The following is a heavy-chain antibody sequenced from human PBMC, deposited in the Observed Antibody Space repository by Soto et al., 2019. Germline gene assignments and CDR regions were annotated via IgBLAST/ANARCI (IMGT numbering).Heavy chain of an antibody. CDR1: GFTFSSYA. CDR3: AKIGSSSSVSLPLVLLDY. J-gene: IGHJ4*02. D-gene: IGHD6-6*01. V-gene: IGHV3-23*01. CDR2: IPGSGTST. Sequence: GESLKSSSAASGFTFSSYAMSLVRQARGTVREWVSAIPGSGTSTYYAGYVKGRFTISRDNSKNTLYLQMNSLRVEDTALYYCAKIGSSSSVSLPLVLLDYWGQGALVTVYS.